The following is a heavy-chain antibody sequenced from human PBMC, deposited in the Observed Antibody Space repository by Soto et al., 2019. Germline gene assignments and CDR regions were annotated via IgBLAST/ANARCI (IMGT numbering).Heavy chain of an antibody. V-gene: IGHV3-23*01. CDR3: ARIRGYYYGLYL. Sequence: PGWSLRLSFTASRFTLSSYIMNWVRQAPGKGLEWVSAITGTGGNTYYVDSMKGRFTVSRDNSKNMLYLQVNSLRAEDTALYYCARIRGYYYGLYLWGQGTTVTVSS. CDR2: ITGTGGNT. CDR1: RFTLSSYI. J-gene: IGHJ6*02.